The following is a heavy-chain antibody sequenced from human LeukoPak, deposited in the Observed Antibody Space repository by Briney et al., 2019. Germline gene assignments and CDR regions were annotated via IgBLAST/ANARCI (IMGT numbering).Heavy chain of an antibody. CDR1: GYTFTTYW. CDR3: VVFDSTSPTFYGMDV. D-gene: IGHD3-22*01. CDR2: IYPGESDT. Sequence: PGEPLKTSWKGSGYTFTTYWIGWVPKLHGKGLEWMGIIYPGESDTRYSPSLKGQVTLSADKSIGTAYLQWGRLKASDTAIEYCVVFDSTSPTFYGMDVWGKGTTVTVSS. V-gene: IGHV5-51*01. J-gene: IGHJ6*04.